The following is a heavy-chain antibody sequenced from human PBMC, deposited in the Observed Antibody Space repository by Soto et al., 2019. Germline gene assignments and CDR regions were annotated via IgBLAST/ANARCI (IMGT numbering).Heavy chain of an antibody. CDR1: GGTFSSYA. Sequence: SVKVSCKASGGTFSSYAISWVRQAPGQGLEWMGGIIPIFGTANYAQKFQGRVTITADESTSTAYMELSSLRSEDTAVYYCATGGRIAVAGPYDAFDIWGQGTMVTVSS. D-gene: IGHD6-19*01. CDR3: ATGGRIAVAGPYDAFDI. CDR2: IIPIFGTA. V-gene: IGHV1-69*13. J-gene: IGHJ3*02.